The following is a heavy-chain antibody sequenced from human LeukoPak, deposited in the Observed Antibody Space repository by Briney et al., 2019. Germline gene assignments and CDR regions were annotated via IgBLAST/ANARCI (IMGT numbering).Heavy chain of an antibody. V-gene: IGHV3-21*01. CDR2: ISSSNSYI. J-gene: IGHJ3*02. CDR1: GFTFSSYS. CDR3: ARGRELLHAFDI. Sequence: PGGSLRLSCAASGFTFSSYSMNWVRQAPGKGLEWVSSISSSNSYIYYADSVKGRFTISRDNAKNSLYLQMNSLRAEDTAVYYCARGRELLHAFDIWGQGTMVTVSS. D-gene: IGHD1-26*01.